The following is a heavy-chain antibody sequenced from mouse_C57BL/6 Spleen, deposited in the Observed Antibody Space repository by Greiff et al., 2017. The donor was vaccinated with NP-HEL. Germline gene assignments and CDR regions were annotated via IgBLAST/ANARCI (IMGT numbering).Heavy chain of an antibody. Sequence: QVQLQQSGAELVKPGASVKMSCKASGYTFTSYWITWVKQRPGQGLEWIGDIYPGSGSTNYNEQFKSKATLTVDTSSSTAYMQLSSLTSEDSAVYYCARRGGYYGNYEGAMDYWGQGTSVTVSS. J-gene: IGHJ4*01. CDR2: IYPGSGST. V-gene: IGHV1-55*01. CDR3: ARRGGYYGNYEGAMDY. D-gene: IGHD2-1*01. CDR1: GYTFTSYW.